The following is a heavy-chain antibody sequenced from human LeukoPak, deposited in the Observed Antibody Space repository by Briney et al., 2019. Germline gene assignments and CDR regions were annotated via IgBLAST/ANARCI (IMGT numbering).Heavy chain of an antibody. CDR3: ATSYGSGSYGH. Sequence: QPGRSLRLSCAASGFTFSSYAMHWVRQAPGKGLEWVAVISYDGSNKYYADSVKGRFTISRDNSKNTLYLQMNSLRAEDTAVYYCATSYGSGSYGHWGQGTLVTVSS. J-gene: IGHJ4*02. CDR1: GFTFSSYA. V-gene: IGHV3-30-3*01. D-gene: IGHD3-10*01. CDR2: ISYDGSNK.